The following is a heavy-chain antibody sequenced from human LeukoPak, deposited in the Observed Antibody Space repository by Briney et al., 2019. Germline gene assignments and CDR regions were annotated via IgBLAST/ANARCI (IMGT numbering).Heavy chain of an antibody. CDR3: AKGTYYYGSGSYYNSIYYFDY. CDR1: GDSVSSNSAA. Sequence: SQTLSLTCAISGDSVSSNSAARNWIRQSPSRGLEWLGRTYYRSKWYNDYAVSVKSRITINPDTSKNQFSLQLNSVTPEDTAVYYCAKGTYYYGSGSYYNSIYYFDYWGQGTLVTVSS. V-gene: IGHV6-1*01. J-gene: IGHJ4*02. D-gene: IGHD3-10*01. CDR2: TYYRSKWYN.